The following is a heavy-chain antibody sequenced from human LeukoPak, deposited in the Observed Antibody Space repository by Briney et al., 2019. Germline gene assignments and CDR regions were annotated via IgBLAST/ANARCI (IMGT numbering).Heavy chain of an antibody. J-gene: IGHJ4*02. D-gene: IGHD6-13*01. Sequence: ASVKVSCKVSGYTLTELSMHWVRQAPGKGLEWMGGFDPEDGETVYAQKFQGRVTMTEDTSIDTAYMELSSLRSEDTAVYYCATARDLWSSRIDYWGQGTLVTVSS. CDR3: ATARDLWSSRIDY. CDR1: GYTLTELS. CDR2: FDPEDGET. V-gene: IGHV1-24*01.